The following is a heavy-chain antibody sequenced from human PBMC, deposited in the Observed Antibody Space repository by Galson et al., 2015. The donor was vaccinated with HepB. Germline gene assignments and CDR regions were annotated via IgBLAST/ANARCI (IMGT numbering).Heavy chain of an antibody. V-gene: IGHV3-48*02. CDR3: ARSGYCSSTSCSDFDY. CDR2: ISSSSSTI. Sequence: SLRLSCAASGFTFSSYSMNWVRQAPGKGLEWVSYISSSSSTIYYADSVKGRFTISRDNAKNSLYLQMNSLRDEDTAVYYCARSGYCSSTSCSDFDYWGQGTLVTVSS. J-gene: IGHJ4*02. CDR1: GFTFSSYS. D-gene: IGHD2-2*01.